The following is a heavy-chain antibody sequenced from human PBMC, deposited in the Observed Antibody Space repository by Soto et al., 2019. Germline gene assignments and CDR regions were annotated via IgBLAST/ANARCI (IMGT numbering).Heavy chain of an antibody. Sequence: PSETLSLTCTVSGGSVSSGSYYWSWIRQPPGKGLEWIGYIYYSGSTNYNPSLKSRVTISVDTSKNQFSLKLSSVTAADTAVYYCARVPPHSIAAAGKGGYYFDYWGQGTLVTVSS. J-gene: IGHJ4*02. CDR3: ARVPPHSIAAAGKGGYYFDY. CDR1: GGSVSSGSYY. CDR2: IYYSGST. V-gene: IGHV4-61*01. D-gene: IGHD6-13*01.